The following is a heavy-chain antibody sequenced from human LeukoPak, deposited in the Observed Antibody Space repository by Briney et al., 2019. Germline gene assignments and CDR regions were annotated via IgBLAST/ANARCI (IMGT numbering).Heavy chain of an antibody. Sequence: ASVKVSCKASGYTFTSYYMHWVRQAPGQGLEWMGIINPSGGSTSYAQKFQGRVTMTEDTSTDTAYMELGSLRSEDTAVYYCATGSGWYYFDYWGQGTLVTVSS. CDR1: GYTFTSYY. V-gene: IGHV1-46*01. D-gene: IGHD6-19*01. CDR3: ATGSGWYYFDY. CDR2: INPSGGST. J-gene: IGHJ4*02.